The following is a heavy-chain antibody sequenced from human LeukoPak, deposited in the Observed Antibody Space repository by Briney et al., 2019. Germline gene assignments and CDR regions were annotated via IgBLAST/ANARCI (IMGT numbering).Heavy chain of an antibody. Sequence: GGSLRLSCAASGFTFSSYAMSWVRQAPGKGLEWVSAISGSGGSTYYADSVKGRFTISRDNSKNTLYLQMNSLRAEDTAVYYCAKDSPYYDFWSGDGYFLFDPWGQGTLVTVSS. CDR1: GFTFSSYA. D-gene: IGHD3-3*01. CDR2: ISGSGGST. CDR3: AKDSPYYDFWSGDGYFLFDP. V-gene: IGHV3-23*01. J-gene: IGHJ5*02.